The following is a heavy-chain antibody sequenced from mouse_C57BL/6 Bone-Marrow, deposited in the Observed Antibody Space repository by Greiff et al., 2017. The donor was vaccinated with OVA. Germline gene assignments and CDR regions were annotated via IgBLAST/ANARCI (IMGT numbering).Heavy chain of an antibody. Sequence: EVMLVESGEGLVKPGGSLKLSCAASGFTFSSYAMSWVRQTPEKRLEWVAYISSGGDYIYYADTVKGRFTISRDNARNTLYLQMSSLKSEDTAMYYCTRDAHGSEDYFDYWGQGTTLTVSS. CDR3: TRDAHGSEDYFDY. J-gene: IGHJ2*01. CDR1: GFTFSSYA. V-gene: IGHV5-9-1*02. CDR2: ISSGGDYI. D-gene: IGHD1-1*01.